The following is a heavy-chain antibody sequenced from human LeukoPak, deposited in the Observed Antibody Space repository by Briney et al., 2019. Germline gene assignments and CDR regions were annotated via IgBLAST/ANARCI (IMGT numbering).Heavy chain of an antibody. V-gene: IGHV3-21*01. CDR3: ARVGYCSSSTCRNYFDY. CDR2: ISSTTNYI. D-gene: IGHD2-2*01. J-gene: IGHJ4*02. CDR1: GFPLSGYS. Sequence: GGSLRLSCAASGFPLSGYSMNWVRQAPGKGLEGVSSISSTTNYIYYADSVKGRFTISRDNARNSLYLQMNSLRAEDTAVYYCARVGYCSSSTCRNYFDYWGQGTLVTVSS.